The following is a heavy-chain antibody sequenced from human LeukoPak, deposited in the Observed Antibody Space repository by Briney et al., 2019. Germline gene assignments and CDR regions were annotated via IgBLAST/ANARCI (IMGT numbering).Heavy chain of an antibody. J-gene: IGHJ4*02. CDR1: GYTFTAYF. D-gene: IGHD3-22*01. CDR3: ARAPYYYDSSGYYPDY. Sequence: ASVKVSCKASGYTFTAYFMYWVRQAPGQGLEWMGWINPNTGGTNYAQKFQGRVTMTRDTSISTAYMELSRLRSDDTAVYYCARAPYYYDSSGYYPDYWGQGTLVTVSS. CDR2: INPNTGGT. V-gene: IGHV1-2*02.